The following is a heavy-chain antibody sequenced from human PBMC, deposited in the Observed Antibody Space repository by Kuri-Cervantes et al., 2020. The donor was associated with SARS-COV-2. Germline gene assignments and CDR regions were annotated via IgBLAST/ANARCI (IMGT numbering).Heavy chain of an antibody. CDR1: GDTFSGGYY. J-gene: IGHJ6*02. CDR2: INPNSGGT. CDR3: ARGMVRGVIQYYYYGMDV. Sequence: ASVKVSCKASGDTFSGGYYMYWVRQAPGQGLEWMGWINPNSGGTNYAQKFQGWVTMTRDTSISTAYLELSRLRSDDTAVYYCARGMVRGVIQYYYYGMDVWGQGTTVTVSS. V-gene: IGHV1-2*04. D-gene: IGHD3-10*01.